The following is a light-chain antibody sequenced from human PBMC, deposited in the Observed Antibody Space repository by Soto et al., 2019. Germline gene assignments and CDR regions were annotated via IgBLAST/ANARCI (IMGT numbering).Light chain of an antibody. CDR2: DVN. Sequence: QSAPTQPRSVSGSPGQSVTISCTGTSSDIGPYHYVSWYQQHPDKAPKLILYDVNKRPSGVPDRFSGSKSGNTASLTISGLQADDEADYYCYAYGANYCVFGTGTKLTVL. V-gene: IGLV2-11*01. CDR3: YAYGANYCV. J-gene: IGLJ1*01. CDR1: SSDIGPYHY.